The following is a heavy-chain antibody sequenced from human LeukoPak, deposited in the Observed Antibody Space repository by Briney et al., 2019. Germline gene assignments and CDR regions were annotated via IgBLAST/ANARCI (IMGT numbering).Heavy chain of an antibody. CDR1: DFSVNNADY. CDR3: AMVSVAQQIVTVDYFDS. V-gene: IGHV4-38-2*02. J-gene: IGHJ4*02. Sequence: SETLSLTCTVSDFSVNNADYWAWVRQSPGKTLEWIGNISRSGITSYNPSLSSRITISVDTPNNQNSLKLRSAVAADTAMYYCAMVSVAQQIVTVDYFDSWGQGILVTVSP. D-gene: IGHD1/OR15-1a*01. CDR2: ISRSGIT.